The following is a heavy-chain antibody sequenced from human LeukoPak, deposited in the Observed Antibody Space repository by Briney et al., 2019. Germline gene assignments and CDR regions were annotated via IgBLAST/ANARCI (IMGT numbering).Heavy chain of an antibody. CDR1: GYSISSSNW. J-gene: IGHJ3*02. CDR2: IYYSGST. Sequence: SETLSLTCRVSGYSISSSNWWGWIRQPPGKGLEWIGYIYYSGSTYYNPSLKSRVTMSEDTSKNQFSLKLSSVTAADTAVYYCASMIISDAFDIWGQGTMVTVSS. D-gene: IGHD3-22*01. CDR3: ASMIISDAFDI. V-gene: IGHV4-28*01.